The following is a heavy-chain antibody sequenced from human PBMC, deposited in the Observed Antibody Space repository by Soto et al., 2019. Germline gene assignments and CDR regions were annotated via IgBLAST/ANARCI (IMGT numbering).Heavy chain of an antibody. CDR2: ISGSSEDT. CDR1: GFTFSSSA. J-gene: IGHJ4*02. V-gene: IGHV3-23*01. Sequence: GSLRLSCAASGFTFSSSAMSWVRQAPGKGLEWVSSISGSSEDTYYADSVKGRFIISRDNPRNTLYLQMNTLRAEDTAVYYCAKVQTWTIFDYWGQGTLVTAPQ. D-gene: IGHD1-1*01. CDR3: AKVQTWTIFDY.